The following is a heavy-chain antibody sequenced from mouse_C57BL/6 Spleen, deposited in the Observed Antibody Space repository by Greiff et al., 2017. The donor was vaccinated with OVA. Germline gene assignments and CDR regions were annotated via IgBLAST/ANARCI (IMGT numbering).Heavy chain of an antibody. D-gene: IGHD1-1*01. V-gene: IGHV1-72*01. CDR3: ARVYGSIYSAMDY. CDR1: GYTFTSYW. Sequence: QQSCKASGYTFTSYWMHWVKQRPGRGLEWIGRIDPNSGGTKYNEKFKSKATLTVDKPSSTAYMQLSSLTSEDSAVYYCARVYGSIYSAMDYWGQGTSVTVSS. CDR2: IDPNSGGT. J-gene: IGHJ4*01.